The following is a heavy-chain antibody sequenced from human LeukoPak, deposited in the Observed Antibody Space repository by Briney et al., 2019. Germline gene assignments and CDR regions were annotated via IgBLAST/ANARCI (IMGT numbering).Heavy chain of an antibody. D-gene: IGHD2-2*01. J-gene: IGHJ3*02. CDR2: ISSKRNNYAT. CDR1: GFTLSGSV. V-gene: IGHV3-73*01. CDR3: SRLEDTSPIEVALDI. Sequence: GGSLRLSCAGSGFTLSGSVIHWVRQAAGKELEWVGRISSKRNNYATAYAASVKGRFTISRDDSKNTVYLHMDSLKTEDTALYYCSRLEDTSPIEVALDIWGQGTVVTVSS.